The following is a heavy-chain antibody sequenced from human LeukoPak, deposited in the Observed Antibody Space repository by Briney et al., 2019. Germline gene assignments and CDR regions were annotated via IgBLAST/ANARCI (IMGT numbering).Heavy chain of an antibody. D-gene: IGHD4/OR15-4a*01. CDR3: ARVNREDYLKDYHYDL. V-gene: IGHV3-7*01. Sequence: GGSLRLSCVPSGFRFSSYWMTWVRQAPGKGLEWVANIKLDGSEKYYGDAVKGRFTISRDNAKKALYLEMSRLGAEDTAVYYCARVNREDYLKDYHYDLWGQGTLDTVTS. CDR2: IKLDGSEK. J-gene: IGHJ4*02. CDR1: GFRFSSYW.